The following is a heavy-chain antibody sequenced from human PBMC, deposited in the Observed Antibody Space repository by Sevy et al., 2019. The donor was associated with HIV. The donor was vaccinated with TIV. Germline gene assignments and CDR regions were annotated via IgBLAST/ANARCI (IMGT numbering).Heavy chain of an antibody. CDR3: ARGGKSGYFFDL. CDR2: INEDGGT. D-gene: IGHD3-10*01. V-gene: IGHV4-34*01. Sequence: SETLSLTCAVFGGSFTDSYWTWIRQPPAKGLEWIGEINEDGGTNYTTFLRGRATISIDTSKNQFSLSLRSATAADTAMYYCARGGKSGYFFDLWGQGTLVTVSS. J-gene: IGHJ4*02. CDR1: GGSFTDSY.